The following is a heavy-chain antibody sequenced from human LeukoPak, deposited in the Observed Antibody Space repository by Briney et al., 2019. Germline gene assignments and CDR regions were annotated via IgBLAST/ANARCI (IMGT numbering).Heavy chain of an antibody. V-gene: IGHV3-23*01. CDR2: ISGSGGST. J-gene: IGHJ4*02. CDR3: AKDAARLVATNGFDS. D-gene: IGHD5-12*01. Sequence: GGSLRLSCAASGFTFSSYAMSWVRQAPGKGLEWVSAISGSGGSTYYADSVKGRFTISRDNSKNTLYLQMNSLRAEDTAVYYFAKDAARLVATNGFDSWGQGTLCTVSS. CDR1: GFTFSSYA.